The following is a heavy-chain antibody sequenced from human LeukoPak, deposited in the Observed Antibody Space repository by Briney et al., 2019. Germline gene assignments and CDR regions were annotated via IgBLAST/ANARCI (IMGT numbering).Heavy chain of an antibody. CDR2: ISADGHTK. Sequence: PGGSLRLSCAASRFAFTNYYMSWVRQTPGKGLDWVATISADGHTKYYADSAEGRFTISRDNAKDSFYLQMNSLRADDAAAYVCARAGTNAGYKVFDSWGHGTLVTVSS. V-gene: IGHV3-11*01. CDR3: ARAGTNAGYKVFDS. D-gene: IGHD5-24*01. J-gene: IGHJ5*01. CDR1: RFAFTNYY.